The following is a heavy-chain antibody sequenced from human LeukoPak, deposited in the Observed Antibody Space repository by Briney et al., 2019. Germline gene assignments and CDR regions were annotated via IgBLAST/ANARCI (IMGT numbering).Heavy chain of an antibody. Sequence: GSLRLSCAASGFTVSGTYMSWVRQAPGKGLEWVSIIYTGDSTYYADSVKGRFTISRDNSKNTLYLQMNSLTAEDTAVYYCAKRGPVVYDLWGQGTLVTVSS. CDR1: GFTVSGTY. J-gene: IGHJ4*02. V-gene: IGHV3-66*02. CDR2: IYTGDST. CDR3: AKRGPVVYDL.